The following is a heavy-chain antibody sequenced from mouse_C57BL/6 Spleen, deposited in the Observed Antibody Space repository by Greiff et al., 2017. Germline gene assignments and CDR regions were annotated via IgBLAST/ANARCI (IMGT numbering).Heavy chain of an antibody. D-gene: IGHD1-1*01. CDR2: IWRGGST. CDR3: AKEDYYGRGPYYAMDY. Sequence: VQLQQSGPGLVQPSQSLSITCTVSGFSLTSYGVHWVRQSPGKGLEWLGVIWRGGSTDYNAAFMSRLSITKDNSKSQVFFKMNSLQADDTAIYYCAKEDYYGRGPYYAMDYWGQGTSVTVSS. J-gene: IGHJ4*01. V-gene: IGHV2-5*01. CDR1: GFSLTSYG.